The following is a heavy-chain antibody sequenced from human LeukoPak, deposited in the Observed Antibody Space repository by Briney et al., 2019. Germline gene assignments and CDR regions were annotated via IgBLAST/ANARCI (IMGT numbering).Heavy chain of an antibody. CDR1: GGSFGTSA. CDR2: IIPILGTP. D-gene: IGHD3-16*02. Sequence: GASVKVPCKTSGGSFGTSAINWVRQAPGQGLEWMGRIIPILGTPTYVLDFEGRVTINADQSTATAYLEMNNLTSADTAVYFCAGHPRVGIIGPFHYWGQGTLITVSS. CDR3: AGHPRVGIIGPFHY. V-gene: IGHV1-69*11. J-gene: IGHJ4*02.